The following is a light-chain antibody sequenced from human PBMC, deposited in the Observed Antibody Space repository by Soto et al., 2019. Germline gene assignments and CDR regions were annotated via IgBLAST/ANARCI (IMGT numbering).Light chain of an antibody. CDR3: QVWDGSSDWV. CDR2: YDS. Sequence: SYELTQPPSVSVAPGKTAKITCGGNDIGSKSVHWYQQRPGQAPILVIYYDSGRPSGIPERFAGSNSGNTATLTISSVEAGDEADYYCQVWDGSSDWVFGGGTKVTVL. V-gene: IGLV3-21*04. J-gene: IGLJ3*02. CDR1: DIGSKS.